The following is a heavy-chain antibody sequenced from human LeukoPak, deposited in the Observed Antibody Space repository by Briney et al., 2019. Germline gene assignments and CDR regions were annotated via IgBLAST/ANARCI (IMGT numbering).Heavy chain of an antibody. CDR1: GFTFSSYG. J-gene: IGHJ4*02. CDR3: ARRGRGDSSGYYYGDYFDY. CDR2: ISGSGGST. V-gene: IGHV3-23*01. D-gene: IGHD3-22*01. Sequence: GGSLRLSCAASGFTFSSYGMSWVRQAPGKGLEWASAISGSGGSTYYADSVKGRFTISRDNSKNTLYLQMNSLRAEDTAVYYCARRGRGDSSGYYYGDYFDYWGQGTLATVSS.